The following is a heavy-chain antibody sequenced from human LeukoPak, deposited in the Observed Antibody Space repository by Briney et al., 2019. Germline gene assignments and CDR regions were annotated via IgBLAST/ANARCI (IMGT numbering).Heavy chain of an antibody. Sequence: ASVKVSCKASGYTFTSYYMHWVRQAPGQGLEWMGIINPSGGSTSYAQKFQGRVTMTRDTSTSTVYMELSSLRSEDTAVYYCARDLRGYSYYYGMDVWGQGTTVTVSS. J-gene: IGHJ6*02. CDR1: GYTFTSYY. CDR3: ARDLRGYSYYYGMDV. CDR2: INPSGGST. D-gene: IGHD5-12*01. V-gene: IGHV1-46*01.